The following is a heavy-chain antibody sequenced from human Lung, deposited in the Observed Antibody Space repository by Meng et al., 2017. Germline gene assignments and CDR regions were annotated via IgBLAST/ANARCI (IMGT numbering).Heavy chain of an antibody. CDR1: GYNFPDYY. V-gene: IGHV1-2*06. D-gene: IGHD6-25*01. Sequence: QVQVGQSGAAVKRQGASSKVSCKPSGYNFPDYYIPLVRRAPGQGHGLMGRINPKSGDTQHAQKFQARVTMTGATANTTAYMEMGGLRSSDTAMYYCARDEDISAAGKLFGDYWGQGTLVTVSS. CDR3: ARDEDISAAGKLFGDY. J-gene: IGHJ4*02. CDR2: INPKSGDT.